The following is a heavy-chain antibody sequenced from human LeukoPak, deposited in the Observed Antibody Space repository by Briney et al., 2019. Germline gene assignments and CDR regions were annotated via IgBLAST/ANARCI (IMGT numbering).Heavy chain of an antibody. Sequence: ASVKVSCKASGYTFTSYAMNWVRQAPGQGLERMGWINTNTGNPTYAQGFTGRFVFSLDTSVSTAYLQISSLKAEDTAVYYCARTMWEYQLLNYYGMDVWGQGTTVTVSS. CDR3: ARTMWEYQLLNYYGMDV. J-gene: IGHJ6*02. CDR2: INTNTGNP. V-gene: IGHV7-4-1*02. D-gene: IGHD2-2*01. CDR1: GYTFTSYA.